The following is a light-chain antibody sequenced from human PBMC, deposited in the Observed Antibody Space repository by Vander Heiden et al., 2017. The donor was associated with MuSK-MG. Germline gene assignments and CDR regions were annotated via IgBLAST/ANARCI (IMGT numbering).Light chain of an antibody. CDR2: AAS. V-gene: IGKV1-27*01. J-gene: IGKJ1*01. CDR3: QKDNSAPWT. Sequence: IEMSQSPSSLSASVGDRVTITCRASQDISNSLAWYQQKPGKVPKLLIYAASTLQSGVPSRFSGSGSGTDFTLTISRLQPEDVATYYCQKDNSAPWTFGQGTKMEIK. CDR1: QDISNS.